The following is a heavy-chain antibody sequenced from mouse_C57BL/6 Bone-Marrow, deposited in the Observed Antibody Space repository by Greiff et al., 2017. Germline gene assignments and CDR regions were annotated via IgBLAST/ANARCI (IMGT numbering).Heavy chain of an antibody. CDR1: GFSLTSYG. CDR2: IWSGGST. V-gene: IGHV2-2*01. J-gene: IGHJ3*01. Sequence: QVQLKESGPGLVQPSQSLSITCTVSGFSLTSYGVHWVRQSPGKGLEWLGVIWSGGSTDYNAAFISRLSISKDNSKSQVFFKMNSLQADDTAIYYCARRGGYYVAWFAYWGQGTLVTVSA. D-gene: IGHD2-3*01. CDR3: ARRGGYYVAWFAY.